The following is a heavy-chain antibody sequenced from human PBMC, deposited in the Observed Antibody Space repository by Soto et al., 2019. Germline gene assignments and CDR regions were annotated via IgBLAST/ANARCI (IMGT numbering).Heavy chain of an antibody. D-gene: IGHD3-22*01. Sequence: ASVKVSCKASGYTFTGYYMHWVRQAPGQGLEWMGWINPNSGGTNYAQKFQGRVTMTRDTSISTAYMELSMLRSDDTAVYYCARGPAGYYYDSSGYYLDEYYFDYWGQGTLVTVSS. CDR1: GYTFTGYY. J-gene: IGHJ4*02. V-gene: IGHV1-2*02. CDR2: INPNSGGT. CDR3: ARGPAGYYYDSSGYYLDEYYFDY.